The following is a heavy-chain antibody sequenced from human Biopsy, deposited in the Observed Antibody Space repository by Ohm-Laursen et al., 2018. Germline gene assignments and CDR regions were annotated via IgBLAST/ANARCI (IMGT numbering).Heavy chain of an antibody. V-gene: IGHV4-59*08. Sequence: GTLSLTCTVSGDSINSSYWSWIRQPPGKGLEWIGFISNSGNTNYNPSLKSRVTISVDTSKNQISLKLGSVTVADTAVFYCARRGSGGRSFDYWGQGSLVAVSS. D-gene: IGHD2-15*01. CDR3: ARRGSGGRSFDY. J-gene: IGHJ4*02. CDR2: ISNSGNT. CDR1: GDSINSSY.